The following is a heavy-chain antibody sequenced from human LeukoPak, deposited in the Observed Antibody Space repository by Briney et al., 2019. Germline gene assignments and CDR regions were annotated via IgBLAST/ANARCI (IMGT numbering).Heavy chain of an antibody. D-gene: IGHD1-1*01. CDR3: AGNSYINYIDY. V-gene: IGHV4-59*07. CDR2: MYYNGNA. J-gene: IGHJ4*02. Sequence: RADSLSLTCTLSGASINSYYWSWIRRPPGKGLECIGYMYYNGNANYNPPRKGHATISLATSKTQFILKLSSMNAADTAVYYCAGNSYINYIDYWGQGTLVTVSS. CDR1: GASINSYY.